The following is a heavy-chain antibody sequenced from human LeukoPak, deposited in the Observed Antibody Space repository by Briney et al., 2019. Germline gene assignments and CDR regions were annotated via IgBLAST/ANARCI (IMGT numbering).Heavy chain of an antibody. J-gene: IGHJ4*02. D-gene: IGHD3-16*01. Sequence: TSETLSLTCSVSGASISGFYWSWIGQPPGKELEWIGYIYYSGSTNYSPSLKSRVTISVDTSKNQFSLKLSSVTAADTAVYYCARYGLIRGFEYWGQGTLVTVSS. CDR1: GASISGFY. V-gene: IGHV4-59*01. CDR3: ARYGLIRGFEY. CDR2: IYYSGST.